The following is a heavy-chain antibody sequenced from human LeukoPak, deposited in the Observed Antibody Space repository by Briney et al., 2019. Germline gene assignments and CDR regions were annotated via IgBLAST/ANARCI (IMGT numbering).Heavy chain of an antibody. D-gene: IGHD2-15*01. CDR1: GHTFTGYY. Sequence: ASVKFPCKASGHTFTGYYMHWVRQAPGQGLEWMGWINPNSDGTNYAQKFQGRDTMTRDTSNSTAYMELSRLRSDDTAVYYCARENAGYCSGGSCFWFDPWGQGTLVTVSS. V-gene: IGHV1-2*02. CDR3: ARENAGYCSGGSCFWFDP. J-gene: IGHJ5*02. CDR2: INPNSDGT.